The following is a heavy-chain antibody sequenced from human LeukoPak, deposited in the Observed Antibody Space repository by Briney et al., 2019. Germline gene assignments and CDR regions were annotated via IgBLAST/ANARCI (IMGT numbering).Heavy chain of an antibody. V-gene: IGHV1-2*02. Sequence: ASVKVSCKASGYTFTGYYMHWVRQAPGQGLEWMGWINPNSGGTNYAQKFQGRVTMTRDTSISTAYMELSRLRSDDTAVYYCARDRCGSGSFPYYYYGMDVWGQGTTVTVSS. CDR1: GYTFTGYY. CDR2: INPNSGGT. CDR3: ARDRCGSGSFPYYYYGMDV. D-gene: IGHD3-10*01. J-gene: IGHJ6*02.